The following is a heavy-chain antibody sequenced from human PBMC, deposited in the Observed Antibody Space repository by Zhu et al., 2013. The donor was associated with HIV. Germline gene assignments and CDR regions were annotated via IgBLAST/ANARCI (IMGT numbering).Heavy chain of an antibody. J-gene: IGHJ6*03. CDR1: GGTFSSYA. Sequence: QVQLVQSGAEVKKPGSSVKVSCKASGGTFSSYAISWVRQAPGQGLEWMGGIIPIFGTANYAQRFQGRVTITADESTRTAYMELSTLRSDDTAVYYCTRGPGYCSSTSCSDYYFSMDVWGKGTTVIVS. CDR2: IIPIFGTA. V-gene: IGHV1-69*01. CDR3: TRGPGYCSSTSCSDYYFSMDV. D-gene: IGHD2-2*01.